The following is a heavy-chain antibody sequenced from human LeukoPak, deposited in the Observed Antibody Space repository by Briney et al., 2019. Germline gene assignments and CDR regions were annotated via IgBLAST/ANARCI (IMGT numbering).Heavy chain of an antibody. Sequence: SETLSLTCTVSGVSISSYYWSWIRQPPGKGLQWIGYIYYSGSTNYNPSLKSRVTISVDTSKNQFSLKLSSVTAADTAVYYCARVVSPDILTGYYFDYWGQGTLVTVSS. J-gene: IGHJ4*02. CDR2: IYYSGST. V-gene: IGHV4-59*01. CDR1: GVSISSYY. D-gene: IGHD3-9*01. CDR3: ARVVSPDILTGYYFDY.